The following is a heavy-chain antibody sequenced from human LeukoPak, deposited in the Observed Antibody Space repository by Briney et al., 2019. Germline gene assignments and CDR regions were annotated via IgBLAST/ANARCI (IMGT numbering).Heavy chain of an antibody. CDR3: ARSALDTSGTYYNPQPFLY. D-gene: IGHD3-10*01. Sequence: SEALSLTCSVSGGSIGTYYWSWIRQPPGKGLEWIGYIYYSGSTDYNPSLKSRVTISIDTSKTQFSLKLNSVTAADTAIYYCARSALDTSGTYYNPQPFLYWGQGTLVTVSS. J-gene: IGHJ4*02. V-gene: IGHV4-59*01. CDR1: GGSIGTYY. CDR2: IYYSGST.